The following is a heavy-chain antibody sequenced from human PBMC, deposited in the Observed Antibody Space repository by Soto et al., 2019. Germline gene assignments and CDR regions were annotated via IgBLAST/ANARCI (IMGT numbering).Heavy chain of an antibody. V-gene: IGHV1-69*02. CDR2: IIPILGIA. CDR1: GGTFSSYT. Sequence: SVKVSCKASGGTFSSYTISWVRQAPGQGLEWMGRIIPILGIANYAQKFQGRVTITADKSTSTAYMELSSLRSEDTAVYYCATTRYDFWSGYYASDDYYYMDVWGKGTTVTVSS. D-gene: IGHD3-3*01. J-gene: IGHJ6*03. CDR3: ATTRYDFWSGYYASDDYYYMDV.